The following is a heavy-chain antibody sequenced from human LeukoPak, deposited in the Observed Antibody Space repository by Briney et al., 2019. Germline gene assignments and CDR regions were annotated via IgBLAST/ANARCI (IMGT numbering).Heavy chain of an antibody. V-gene: IGHV4-59*08. CDR3: ARHPYEGGPFDY. Sequence: KPSETLSLTCTVSGGSISSYYWSWIRQPPGKGLEWIGYIYYSGSTNYNPSLKSRVTISVDTSKNQFSLKLSSVTAADTAVYYCARHPYEGGPFDYWGQGTLVTVSS. J-gene: IGHJ4*02. CDR1: GGSISSYY. D-gene: IGHD5-12*01. CDR2: IYYSGST.